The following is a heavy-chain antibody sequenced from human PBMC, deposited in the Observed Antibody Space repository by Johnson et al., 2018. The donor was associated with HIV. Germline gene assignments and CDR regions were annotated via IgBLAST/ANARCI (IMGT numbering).Heavy chain of an antibody. J-gene: IGHJ3*01. V-gene: IGHV3-23*04. CDR1: GFTFISYA. CDR3: ARDQRGGYSYGDALDF. CDR2: ISGSGGST. D-gene: IGHD5-18*01. Sequence: VQLVESGGGVVQPGRSLRLSCAASGFTFISYAMHWVRQAPGKGLEWVSAISGSGGSTYYADSVKGRFSISRDNSKNSLYLQMNTLRAEDTAVYYCARDQRGGYSYGDALDFWGQVTLVSVST.